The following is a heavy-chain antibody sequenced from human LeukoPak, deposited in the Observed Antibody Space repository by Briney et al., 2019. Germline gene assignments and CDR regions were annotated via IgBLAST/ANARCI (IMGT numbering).Heavy chain of an antibody. CDR3: ARLKLGAYFDL. Sequence: SLRLSCAASGFTFDDYAMHWVRQSPGKGLEWVGYVYNSGDTGKNPSLKSRVTILLDTSKNQCSLKLTSVSAADTAIYYCARLKLGAYFDLWSRGTLVTVSS. CDR1: GFTFDDYA. V-gene: IGHV4-59*08. J-gene: IGHJ2*01. D-gene: IGHD3-16*01. CDR2: VYNSGDT.